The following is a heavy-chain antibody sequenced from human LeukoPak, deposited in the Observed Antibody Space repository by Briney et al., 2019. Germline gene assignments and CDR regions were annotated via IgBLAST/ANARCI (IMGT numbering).Heavy chain of an antibody. V-gene: IGHV3-33*08. J-gene: IGHJ6*02. Sequence: GGSLRLSCAASGFSFRNYGMHWVRQAPGKGLEWVAVVWYDGSNEYYADSVKGRFTISRDNSKNTLQLQMNSLRVEDTAVYYCARDDYGMDVWGQGTTVTVSS. CDR1: GFSFRNYG. CDR3: ARDDYGMDV. CDR2: VWYDGSNE.